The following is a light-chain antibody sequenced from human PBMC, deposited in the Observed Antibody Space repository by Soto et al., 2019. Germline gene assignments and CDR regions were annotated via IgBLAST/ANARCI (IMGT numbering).Light chain of an antibody. Sequence: QSVLTQPPSASGTPGQRVTISCSGRSSNIGSNTVSWYQQLPGTAPTLLIYSNNQRPSGVPDRFSGSKSGTSASLAVNGLQSGDEADYYCAAWDDSLNGPLFGGGTKVTVL. CDR3: AAWDDSLNGPL. J-gene: IGLJ3*02. CDR2: SNN. V-gene: IGLV1-44*01. CDR1: SSNIGSNT.